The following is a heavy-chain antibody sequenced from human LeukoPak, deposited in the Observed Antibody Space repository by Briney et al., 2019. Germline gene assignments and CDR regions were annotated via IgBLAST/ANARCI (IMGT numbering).Heavy chain of an antibody. J-gene: IGHJ4*02. CDR2: VSGSGGST. D-gene: IGHD1-26*01. V-gene: IGHV3-23*01. CDR3: AKDLRVGATDCYFDY. CDR1: GFTFSSYA. Sequence: GGSLRLSCAASGFTFSSYAMSWVRQAPGKGLEWVSVVSGSGGSTSYVDSVKGRFTISRDNSKNTLYLQMNSLRAEDTAVYYCAKDLRVGATDCYFDYWGQGTLVTVSS.